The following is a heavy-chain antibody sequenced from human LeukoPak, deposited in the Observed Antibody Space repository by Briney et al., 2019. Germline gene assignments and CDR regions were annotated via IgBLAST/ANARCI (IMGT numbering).Heavy chain of an antibody. CDR1: GYTFTSYF. Sequence: ASVKVSCMASGYTFTSYFMHWVRQAPGQGLEWMGIINPSGGSTSHAQKFQGRATMTRDTSTSAVYMALRSLRSEDTAVYYCARGTRDGYNPFDYWGQGTLVTVSS. V-gene: IGHV1-46*01. CDR3: ARGTRDGYNPFDY. CDR2: INPSGGST. J-gene: IGHJ4*02. D-gene: IGHD5-24*01.